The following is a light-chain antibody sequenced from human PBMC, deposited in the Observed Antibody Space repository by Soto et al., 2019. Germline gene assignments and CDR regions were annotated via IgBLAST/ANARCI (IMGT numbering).Light chain of an antibody. CDR1: PAINTR. V-gene: IGKV3-11*01. Sequence: EIVLTQSPATLSSFPGDRVTLSCRASPAINTRLACYQHRPGQAPRLLMYQTSIRAAGIPARFSASGSGIDFTLTISDVQPEDFALYYGHQRKSWPRRFGQGTKVDI. J-gene: IGKJ1*01. CDR3: HQRKSWPRR. CDR2: QTS.